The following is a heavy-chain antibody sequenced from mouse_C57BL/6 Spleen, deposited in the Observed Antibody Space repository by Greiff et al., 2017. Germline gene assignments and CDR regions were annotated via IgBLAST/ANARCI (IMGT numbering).Heavy chain of an antibody. J-gene: IGHJ3*01. CDR3: TREGNSFAY. V-gene: IGHV1-15*01. Sequence: QVQLQQSGAELVRPGASVTLSCKASGYTFTDYEMHWVKQTPVHGLEWIGAIDPETGGTAYNQKFKGKAILTADQSSSTAYMELRSLTSEDSAVYYCTREGNSFAYWGQGTLVTVSA. CDR1: GYTFTDYE. CDR2: IDPETGGT.